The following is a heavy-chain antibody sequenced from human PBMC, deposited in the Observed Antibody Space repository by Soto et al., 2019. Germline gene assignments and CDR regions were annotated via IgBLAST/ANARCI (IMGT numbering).Heavy chain of an antibody. CDR3: ARVCDGGSCYSTHAFDI. J-gene: IGHJ3*02. CDR2: TYYRSKWYN. V-gene: IGHV6-1*01. CDR1: GDSVSSNSAA. Sequence: SQTLSLTCAISGDSVSSNSAAWNWIRQSPSRGLEWLGRTYYRSKWYNDYAVSVKSRITVNSDTSKNQVSLQLDSVTPEDTAVYYCARVCDGGSCYSTHAFDIWGQGTMVTVSS. D-gene: IGHD2-15*01.